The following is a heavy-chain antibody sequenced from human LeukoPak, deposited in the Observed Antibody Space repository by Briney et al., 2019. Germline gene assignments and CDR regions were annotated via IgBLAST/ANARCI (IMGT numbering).Heavy chain of an antibody. CDR2: INPSGGST. V-gene: IGHV1-46*01. CDR3: ARGDITMVRGGYAFDI. J-gene: IGHJ3*02. D-gene: IGHD3-10*01. CDR1: GYTFTSYY. Sequence: GALVKVSCKASGYTFTSYYMHWVRQAPGQGLEWMGIINPSGGSTSYAQKSQGRVTMTRDMSTSTVYMELSSLRSEDTAVYYCARGDITMVRGGYAFDIWGQGTMVTVSS.